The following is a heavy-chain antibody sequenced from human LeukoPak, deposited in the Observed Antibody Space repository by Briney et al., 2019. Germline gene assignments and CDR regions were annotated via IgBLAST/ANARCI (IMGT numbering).Heavy chain of an antibody. D-gene: IGHD3/OR15-3a*01. V-gene: IGHV4-34*01. CDR1: GGSFSGCY. CDR2: IYYSGST. J-gene: IGHJ3*02. Sequence: SETLSLTCAVYGGSFSGCYWSWIRQPPGKGLEWIGSIYYSGSTYYNPSLKSRVTISVDTSKNQFSLKLSSVTAADTAVYYCAWTDDAFDIWGQGTMVTVSS. CDR3: AWTDDAFDI.